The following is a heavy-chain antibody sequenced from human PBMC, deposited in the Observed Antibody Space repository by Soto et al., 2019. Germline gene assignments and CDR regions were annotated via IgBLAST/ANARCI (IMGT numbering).Heavy chain of an antibody. CDR1: GFTFSSYS. V-gene: IGHV3-21*01. CDR2: ISSSSSYI. D-gene: IGHD6-6*01. CDR3: ARDGEQLLYDAFDI. J-gene: IGHJ3*02. Sequence: GGSLRLSCAAPGFTFSSYSMNWVRQAPGKGLEWVSSISSSSSYIYYADSVKGRFTISRDNAKNSLYLQMNSLRAEDTAVYYCARDGEQLLYDAFDIWGQGTMVTVSS.